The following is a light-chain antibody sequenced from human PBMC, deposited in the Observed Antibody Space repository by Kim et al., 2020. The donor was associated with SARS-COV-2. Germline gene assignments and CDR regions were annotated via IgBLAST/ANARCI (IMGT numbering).Light chain of an antibody. CDR2: DAS. Sequence: ASVGERVTITCRASKGINNFLAWFQQKPGKAPKSLIYDASSLQSGVPSQFSGSGSGTDFTLTINSLQPEDFATYYCQQYKSYPITFGQGTRLEIK. CDR1: KGINNF. CDR3: QQYKSYPIT. J-gene: IGKJ5*01. V-gene: IGKV1-16*02.